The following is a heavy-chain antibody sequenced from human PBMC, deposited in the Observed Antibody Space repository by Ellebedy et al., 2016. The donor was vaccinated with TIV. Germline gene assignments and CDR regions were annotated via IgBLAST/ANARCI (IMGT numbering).Heavy chain of an antibody. D-gene: IGHD1-14*01. Sequence: PGGSLRLSCTASGFTFNVYGMHWVRQAPGKGLEWVTFIRYDGSKKYYGDSVKGRFTISRDNSRNTVYLQMNSLRTEDTAVYYCAKGGVGIDDAFDIWGQGTMVTVSS. CDR2: IRYDGSKK. V-gene: IGHV3-30*02. J-gene: IGHJ3*02. CDR1: GFTFNVYG. CDR3: AKGGVGIDDAFDI.